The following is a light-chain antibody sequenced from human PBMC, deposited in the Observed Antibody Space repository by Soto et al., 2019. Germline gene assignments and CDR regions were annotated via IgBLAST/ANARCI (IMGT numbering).Light chain of an antibody. J-gene: IGLJ1*01. CDR1: SSDVGDYNY. CDR3: TSYAGTNNPYV. CDR2: EVS. V-gene: IGLV2-8*01. Sequence: QSALTQPTSASGSPGQSVPISCTGTSSDVGDYNYVSWYQQHPGKAPKLMIYEVSKRPSGVPDRFSGSKSGNTASLTVSGLQAEDEADYYCTSYAGTNNPYVFGTGTKVTVL.